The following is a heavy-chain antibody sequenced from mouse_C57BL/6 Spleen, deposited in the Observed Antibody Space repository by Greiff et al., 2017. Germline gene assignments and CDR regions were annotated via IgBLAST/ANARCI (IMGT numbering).Heavy chain of an antibody. CDR2: INPSNGCT. V-gene: IGHV1-53*01. D-gene: IGHD1-1*01. J-gene: IGHJ1*03. CDR3: APDYYSSVDRYFDV. CDR1: GYTFTSYW. Sequence: QVQLQQPGTELVKPGASVKLSCKASGYTFTSYWMHWVKQRPGQGLEWIGNINPSNGCTNYNEKFKSKATLTVDKSSSTAYMQLSSRTSEDAAVVYWAPDYYSSVDRYFDVWGKGTTVTVSS.